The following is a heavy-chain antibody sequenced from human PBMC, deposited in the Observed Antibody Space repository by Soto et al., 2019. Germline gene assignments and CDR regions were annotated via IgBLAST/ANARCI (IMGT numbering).Heavy chain of an antibody. D-gene: IGHD3-3*01. CDR2: ISYDGSNK. CDR1: GFTFSSYA. Sequence: QVQLVESGGGVVQPGRSLRLSCAASGFTFSSYAMHWVRQAPGKGLEWVAVISYDGSNKYYADSVKGRFTISRDITKNTLYLQMNSLRAEDRAVYYCAGDKMLFGVVLPLKDPTIWGHGTMVTVSS. J-gene: IGHJ3*02. CDR3: AGDKMLFGVVLPLKDPTI. V-gene: IGHV3-30-3*01.